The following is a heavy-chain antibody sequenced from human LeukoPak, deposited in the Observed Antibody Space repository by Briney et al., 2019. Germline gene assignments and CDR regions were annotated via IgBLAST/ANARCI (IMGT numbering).Heavy chain of an antibody. Sequence: SEILSLTCTVSGGSITFGSYYWTWIRQPPGKGLEWIGRIYTSGRTFYNPSLKSRVTISMDTSMNQFSLRLNSVTAADTAVYYCARARVIPASFDDWGQGTLVTVSS. D-gene: IGHD3-16*02. J-gene: IGHJ4*02. CDR2: IYTSGRT. V-gene: IGHV4-61*02. CDR1: GGSITFGSYY. CDR3: ARARVIPASFDD.